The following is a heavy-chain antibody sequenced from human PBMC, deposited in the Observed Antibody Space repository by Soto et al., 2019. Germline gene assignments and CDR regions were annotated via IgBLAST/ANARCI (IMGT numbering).Heavy chain of an antibody. V-gene: IGHV3-74*01. Sequence: EVQLVESGGGLVQPGGSLRLSCEASGFTFSSYWMYWVRQAPGKGLVWVSRTNSDGGDTSYADSVKGRFTISRDNAKNALYLQMNSLRAEDTAVYYGARDRGWSRFAYWGQGTPVTVSS. CDR2: TNSDGGDT. D-gene: IGHD6-19*01. CDR1: GFTFSSYW. CDR3: ARDRGWSRFAY. J-gene: IGHJ4*02.